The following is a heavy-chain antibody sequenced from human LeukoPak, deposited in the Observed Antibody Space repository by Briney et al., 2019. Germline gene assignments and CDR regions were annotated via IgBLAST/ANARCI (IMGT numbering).Heavy chain of an antibody. Sequence: SLCPSCALSGFSLTNYAMDWVRQAAGQGRGWVGVISYDGSNQCYADSVKVRFTISRDNSKITLYLQMNSLRAEDTAVYYCARDHRGVRDFFDYWGQGTLVTVSS. CDR2: ISYDGSNQ. CDR3: ARDHRGVRDFFDY. J-gene: IGHJ4*02. D-gene: IGHD3-10*01. CDR1: GFSLTNYA. V-gene: IGHV3-30-3*01.